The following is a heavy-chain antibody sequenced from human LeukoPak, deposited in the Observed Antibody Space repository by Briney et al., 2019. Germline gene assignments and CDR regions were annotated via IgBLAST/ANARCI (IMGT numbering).Heavy chain of an antibody. CDR1: TYTFTSYG. Sequence: GASVKVSCKATTYTFTSYGLHWVRQAPGQRLEWMGWINAGNGITKYSQKFQGRVTISRDTSASTAYMELSSLRSEDTAVYYCARDAGLFGEPLYNWFDPWGQGTLVTVSS. D-gene: IGHD3-10*01. CDR3: ARDAGLFGEPLYNWFDP. V-gene: IGHV1-3*01. J-gene: IGHJ5*02. CDR2: INAGNGIT.